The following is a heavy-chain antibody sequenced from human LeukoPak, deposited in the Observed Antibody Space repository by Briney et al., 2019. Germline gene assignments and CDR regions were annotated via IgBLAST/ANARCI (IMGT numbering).Heavy chain of an antibody. Sequence: GASVKVSCKAFGGTFSSYAISWVRQAPGQGLEWMGGIIPIFGTANYAQKFQGRVTITRDTSASTAYMELSSLRSEDTAVYYCARGRFGEFLTALFWGQGTLVTVSS. J-gene: IGHJ4*02. V-gene: IGHV1-69*05. D-gene: IGHD3-10*01. CDR1: GGTFSSYA. CDR2: IIPIFGTA. CDR3: ARGRFGEFLTALF.